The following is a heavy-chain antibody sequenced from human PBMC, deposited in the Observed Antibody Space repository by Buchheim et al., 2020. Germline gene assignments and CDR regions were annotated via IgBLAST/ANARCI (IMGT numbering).Heavy chain of an antibody. J-gene: IGHJ4*02. CDR3: AKEGGGSGGPGSYFDY. V-gene: IGHV3-30*02. Sequence: QVQLVESGGGVVQPGRSLRLSCAASGFTFSSYGMHWVRQAPGKGLEWVAFIRYDGGNKYYADSVKGRFTISRDNSKNTLYLQMSSLRAEDTAVYYCAKEGGGSGGPGSYFDYWGQGTL. CDR2: IRYDGGNK. D-gene: IGHD2-8*02. CDR1: GFTFSSYG.